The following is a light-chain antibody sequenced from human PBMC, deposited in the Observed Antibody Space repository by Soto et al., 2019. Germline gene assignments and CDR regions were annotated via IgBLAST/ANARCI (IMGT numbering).Light chain of an antibody. Sequence: QSVLTQPPSVSGAPGQRVTISCTGSSSNIGAGYDVHWYQQLPGTAPKLLIYGNSNRPSGVPDRFSGSKSGTSASLAITGLQAEDEADYHCQSYDSSLSALFGGGTKLPVL. CDR1: SSNIGAGYD. J-gene: IGLJ3*02. V-gene: IGLV1-40*01. CDR2: GNS. CDR3: QSYDSSLSAL.